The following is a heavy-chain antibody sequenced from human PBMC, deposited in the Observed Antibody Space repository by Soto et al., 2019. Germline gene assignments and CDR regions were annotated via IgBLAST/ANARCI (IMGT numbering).Heavy chain of an antibody. CDR1: GFTFSSYA. CDR2: ISGSASST. CDR3: AIRMGFWSGYWANYGMDV. V-gene: IGHV3-23*01. D-gene: IGHD3-3*01. J-gene: IGHJ6*02. Sequence: PGGSLRLSCAASGFTFSSYAMGWVRQAPGKGLEWVSTISGSASSTYYADSVKGRFTISRDNSKNTLYLQMNSLRAGDTAVYYCAIRMGFWSGYWANYGMDVWGQGTTVTVSS.